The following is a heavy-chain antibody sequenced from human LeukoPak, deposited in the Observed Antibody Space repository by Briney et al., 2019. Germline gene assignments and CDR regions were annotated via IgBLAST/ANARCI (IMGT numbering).Heavy chain of an antibody. D-gene: IGHD3-22*01. J-gene: IGHJ5*02. CDR2: ISPDSNYK. Sequence: PGGSLRLSCAASGFTFSTYSMNWLRLAPGKGLEWVSSISPDSNYKYYVDSVKGRFTISRDNAKNSVYLQMNSLRVEDTAVYYCTSSNGYLNHWGQGTLVTVSS. CDR1: GFTFSTYS. CDR3: TSSNGYLNH. V-gene: IGHV3-21*01.